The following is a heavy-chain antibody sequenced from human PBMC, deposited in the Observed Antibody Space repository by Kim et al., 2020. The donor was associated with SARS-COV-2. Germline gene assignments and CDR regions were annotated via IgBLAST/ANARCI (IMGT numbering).Heavy chain of an antibody. CDR2: IGGNGGNK. D-gene: IGHD1-26*01. CDR3: GKHRGGYTAHHDMDV. V-gene: IGHV3-23*01. J-gene: IGHJ6*02. CDR1: VFTFRSYG. Sequence: GGSLRLSCAVSVFTFRSYGMSWVRQAPGKGLEWVSGIGGNGGNKYYADSVKGRFSISRDNSKNTVFLQMNSLRAEDTAVYYCGKHRGGYTAHHDMDVWGQGTTVTVSS.